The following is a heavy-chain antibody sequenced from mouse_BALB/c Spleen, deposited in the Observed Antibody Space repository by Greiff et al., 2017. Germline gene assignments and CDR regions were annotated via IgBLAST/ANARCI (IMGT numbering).Heavy chain of an antibody. D-gene: IGHD1-1*01. J-gene: IGHJ3*01. CDR2: IRNKANGYTT. CDR1: GFTFTDYY. Sequence: EVQGVESGGGLVQPGGSLRLSCATSGFTFTDYYMSWVRQPPGKALEWLGFIRNKANGYTTEYSASVKGRFTISRDNSQSILYLQMNTLRAEDSATYYCARDEGLRRAWFAYWGQGTLVTVSA. V-gene: IGHV7-3*02. CDR3: ARDEGLRRAWFAY.